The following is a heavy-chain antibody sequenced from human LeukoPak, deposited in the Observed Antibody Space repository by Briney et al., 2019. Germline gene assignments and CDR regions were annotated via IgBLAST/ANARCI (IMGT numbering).Heavy chain of an antibody. V-gene: IGHV4-39*01. D-gene: IGHD1-26*01. CDR3: ARQRSGSFPY. J-gene: IGHJ4*02. CDR1: GGSISSSSYY. CDR2: IYYSGST. Sequence: SETLSLTCTVSGGSISSSSYYWGWIRQPPGKGLEWIGSIYYSGSTYYNPSLKSRVTISVDTSKIQFSLKLSSVAAADTAVYYCARQRSGSFPYWGQGTLVTVSS.